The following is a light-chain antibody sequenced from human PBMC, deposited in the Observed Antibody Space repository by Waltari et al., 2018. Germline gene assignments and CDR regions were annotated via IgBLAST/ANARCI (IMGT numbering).Light chain of an antibody. CDR1: QTVSKF. J-gene: IGKJ1*01. CDR2: AAS. Sequence: DIQMTQSPSSLSASVGDRVSITCLSSQTVSKFLNWYQQKPGEAPKLLIYAASTLQSGVPSRFRGGGSGTDFTLIISSLQPDDFATYFCQQTYTTPWTFGQGTRVDI. CDR3: QQTYTTPWT. V-gene: IGKV1-39*01.